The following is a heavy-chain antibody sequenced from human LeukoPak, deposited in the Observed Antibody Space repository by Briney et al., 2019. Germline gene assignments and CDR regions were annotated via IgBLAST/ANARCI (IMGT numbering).Heavy chain of an antibody. Sequence: SETLSLTCAVYGGSFSGYYWSWIRQSPGKGLEWIGEINHSGSTNYNPSLKSRVTISVDTSKNQFSLKLSSVTAADTAVYYCARGRGYCSGGSCYSPYYYYYYGMDVWGQGTTVTVSS. J-gene: IGHJ6*02. CDR1: GGSFSGYY. CDR2: INHSGST. V-gene: IGHV4-34*01. D-gene: IGHD2-15*01. CDR3: ARGRGYCSGGSCYSPYYYYYYGMDV.